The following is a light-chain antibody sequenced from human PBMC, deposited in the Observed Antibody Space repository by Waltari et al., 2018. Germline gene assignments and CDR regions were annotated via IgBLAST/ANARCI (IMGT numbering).Light chain of an antibody. CDR3: QHYVNLSVT. CDR1: QCVSRA. J-gene: IGKJ1*01. V-gene: IGKV3-20*01. Sequence: IVMTQSPGTLSVSAGERATLPCQARQCVSRALAWYQQKPAQAPGLLIYAASTRATGDRDMFSGSGSGTDFSLTISRLDPEDFAVYYCQHYVNLSVTFGQGTKVEI. CDR2: AAS.